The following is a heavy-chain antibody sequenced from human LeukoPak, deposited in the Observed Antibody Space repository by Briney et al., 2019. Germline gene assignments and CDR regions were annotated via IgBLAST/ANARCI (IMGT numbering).Heavy chain of an antibody. CDR1: GITVNNYG. J-gene: IGHJ5*02. CDR2: IDGGGVNT. V-gene: IGHV3-23*01. CDR3: ARDPLITYYYDSSGNHADWFDP. Sequence: GGSLRLSCAASGITVNNYGMSWVRQAPGKGLEWVSAIDGGGVNTLYADSVKGRFTISRDNAKNSLYLQMNSLRAEDTAVYYCARDPLITYYYDSSGNHADWFDPWGQGTLVTVSS. D-gene: IGHD3-22*01.